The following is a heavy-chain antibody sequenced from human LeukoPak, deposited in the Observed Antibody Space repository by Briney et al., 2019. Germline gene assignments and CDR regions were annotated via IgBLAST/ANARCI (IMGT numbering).Heavy chain of an antibody. CDR3: ARVSSGWPYYYYGMDV. D-gene: IGHD6-19*01. CDR2: IYYSGST. CDR1: GGSVSSGSYY. Sequence: SETLSLTCTVSGGSVSSGSYYWSWIRQPPGKGLEWIGYIYYSGSTNYNPSLKSRVTMSLDTSKNQFSLKLTSVTAADTAVYYCARVSSGWPYYYYGMDVWGQGTTVTVSS. V-gene: IGHV4-61*01. J-gene: IGHJ6*02.